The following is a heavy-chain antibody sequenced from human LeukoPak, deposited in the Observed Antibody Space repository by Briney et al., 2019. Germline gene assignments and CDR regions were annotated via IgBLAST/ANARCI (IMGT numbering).Heavy chain of an antibody. J-gene: IGHJ4*02. V-gene: IGHV3-30*03. CDR2: ISYDGGEQ. CDR1: GFSFSDFG. D-gene: IGHD6-19*01. CDR3: ARGLYSSGSFDY. Sequence: PGRSLRLSCAASGFSFSDFGMHWVRQAPGKGLEWVGVISYDGGEQHYGDSVKGRFSISRDDSKSTMYLQMNSLRAEDTAVYYCARGLYSSGSFDYWGQGTLVTVSS.